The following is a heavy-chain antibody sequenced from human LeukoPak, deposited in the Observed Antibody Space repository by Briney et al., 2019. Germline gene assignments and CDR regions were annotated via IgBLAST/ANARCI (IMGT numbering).Heavy chain of an antibody. J-gene: IGHJ6*03. CDR1: GYSISSDYY. D-gene: IGHD5-24*01. Sequence: SETLSLTCTVSGYSISSDYYWGWIRQPPGKGLEWIGSKSHSGSTFNNPSLKSRVTISIDTSKNQFSLKLNSVTAADTAVYYCARGRRDGYTLYYMDVWGKGTTVTFSS. CDR2: KSHSGST. V-gene: IGHV4-38-2*02. CDR3: ARGRRDGYTLYYMDV.